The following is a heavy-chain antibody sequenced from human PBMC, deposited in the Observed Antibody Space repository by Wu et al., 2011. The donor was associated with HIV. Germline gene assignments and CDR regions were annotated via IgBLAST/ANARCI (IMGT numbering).Heavy chain of an antibody. CDR3: ARRWGSIDY. CDR2: IVPISSTT. V-gene: IGHV1-69*14. CDR1: GGTFSSYA. D-gene: IGHD3-16*01. Sequence: QVQLVQSGAEVKKPGSSVKVSCKASGGTFSSYAISWVRQAPGQGLEWMGGIVPISSTTNYAQKFQGRVTITADRPTTTAYMELSNLTSEDTAVYHCARRWGSIDYWGQGTLVTVSS. J-gene: IGHJ4*02.